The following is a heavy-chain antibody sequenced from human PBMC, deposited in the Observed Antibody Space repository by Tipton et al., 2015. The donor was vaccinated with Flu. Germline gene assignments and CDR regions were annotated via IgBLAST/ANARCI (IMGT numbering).Heavy chain of an antibody. Sequence: TLSLTCTVSGGSISSSSYFWGWIRQPPGKGLAWIGNIHRSGSTYHNPSLKNRVTISVDASKNQFSLTLSSVTAADTAVYYCARGLYGSGSYERRYFDSWGQGTRVTVSS. J-gene: IGHJ4*02. CDR1: GGSISSSSYF. D-gene: IGHD3-10*01. CDR3: ARGLYGSGSYERRYFDS. CDR2: IHRSGST. V-gene: IGHV4-39*07.